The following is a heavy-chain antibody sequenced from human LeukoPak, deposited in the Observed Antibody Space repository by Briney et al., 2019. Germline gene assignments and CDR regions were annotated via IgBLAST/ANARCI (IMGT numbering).Heavy chain of an antibody. V-gene: IGHV3-48*03. CDR3: AREGTNYGDNWFDP. CDR2: ISSSGSTI. Sequence: PGGSLRLSCAASGFTFSSYEMNWVRQAPGKGLEWVSYISSSGSTIYYADSVKGRFTISRDNAKNLLYLQMNSLRAEDTAVYYCAREGTNYGDNWFDPWGQGTLVTVSS. J-gene: IGHJ5*02. D-gene: IGHD1-7*01. CDR1: GFTFSSYE.